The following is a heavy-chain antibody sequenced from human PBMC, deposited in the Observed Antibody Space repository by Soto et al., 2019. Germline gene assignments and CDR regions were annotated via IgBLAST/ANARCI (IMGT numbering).Heavy chain of an antibody. CDR2: TYFRSKWYN. CDR3: AKGDNLGPKTGYAFDP. J-gene: IGHJ5*02. D-gene: IGHD5-12*01. CDR1: GDSVSSNTAS. Sequence: PSQTLSLTCALSGDSVSSNTASSNWIRQSPSRGLEWLGRTYFRSKWYNDYAVSVKSRIIINPDTSNNQFSLQLNSVTPEDTAVYFCAKGDNLGPKTGYAFDPWGQGIMVTVSS. V-gene: IGHV6-1*01.